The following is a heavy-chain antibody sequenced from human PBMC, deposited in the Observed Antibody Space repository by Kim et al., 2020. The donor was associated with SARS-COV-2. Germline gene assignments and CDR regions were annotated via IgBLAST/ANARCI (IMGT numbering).Heavy chain of an antibody. Sequence: SETLSLTCTVSGGSISSGDYYWSWIRQPPGKGLEWIGYIYYSGSTYYNPSLKSRATISVDTSKNQFSLKLSSVTAADTAVYYCARVRFSITIFGVVTRLFDYWGQGTLVTVSS. CDR1: GGSISSGDYY. J-gene: IGHJ4*02. V-gene: IGHV4-30-4*01. D-gene: IGHD3-3*01. CDR3: ARVRFSITIFGVVTRLFDY. CDR2: IYYSGST.